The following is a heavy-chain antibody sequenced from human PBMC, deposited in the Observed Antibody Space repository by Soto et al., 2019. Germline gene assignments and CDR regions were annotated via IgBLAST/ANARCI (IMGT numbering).Heavy chain of an antibody. Sequence: GESLKISCKGSGYSFTSYWISWVRQMPGKGLEWMGRIDPSDSYTNYSPSFQGHVTISADKSISTAYLQWSSLKASDTAMYYCARLNYYDSSEGYYGMDVWGQGTTVTV. V-gene: IGHV5-10-1*01. CDR2: IDPSDSYT. CDR3: ARLNYYDSSEGYYGMDV. J-gene: IGHJ6*02. CDR1: GYSFTSYW. D-gene: IGHD3-22*01.